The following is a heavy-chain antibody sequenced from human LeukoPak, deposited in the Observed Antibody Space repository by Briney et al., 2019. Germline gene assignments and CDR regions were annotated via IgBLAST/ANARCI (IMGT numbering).Heavy chain of an antibody. V-gene: IGHV1-18*01. D-gene: IGHD6-19*01. CDR1: GYTFTSYG. J-gene: IGHJ4*02. CDR3: ARDRTVAGYNYFDY. CDR2: ISAYNGNT. Sequence: ASVKVSCKASGYTFTSYGISWVRQAPGQGLEWMGWISAYNGNTNYAQKLQGRVTMTTDTSTSTAYMELRSLRSEDTAVYYCARDRTVAGYNYFDYWGQGTLVTVSS.